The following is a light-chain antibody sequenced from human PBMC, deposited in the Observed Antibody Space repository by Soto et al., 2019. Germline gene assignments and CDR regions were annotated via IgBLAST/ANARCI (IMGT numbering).Light chain of an antibody. CDR1: QSVSATY. CDR3: QLYGGSPLYT. CDR2: GAS. Sequence: ETVLTQSPGTLSLSPGERVTLSCRTSQSVSATYLAWYQQRPGQAPRLLIYGASHRATGIPDRFTGSTSGTDFTLTIGSLEPEDFAVYYCQLYGGSPLYTFGQGTKLEIK. J-gene: IGKJ2*01. V-gene: IGKV3-20*01.